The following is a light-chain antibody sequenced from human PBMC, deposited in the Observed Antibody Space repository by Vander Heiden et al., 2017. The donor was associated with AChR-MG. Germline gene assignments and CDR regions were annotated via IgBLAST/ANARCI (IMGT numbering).Light chain of an antibody. J-gene: IGLJ2*01. Sequence: QSVLTQPPSVSGAPGQRVTISCTGSSSNLGAGYDVHWFKQLPKTAPKLVIANNFDRPSGVPDRFSGSKSGTSASLTITGLQAEDEADYYCQSYDSSLNVVFGGGTKVTVL. CDR1: SSNLGAGYD. CDR3: QSYDSSLNVV. CDR2: NNF. V-gene: IGLV1-40*01.